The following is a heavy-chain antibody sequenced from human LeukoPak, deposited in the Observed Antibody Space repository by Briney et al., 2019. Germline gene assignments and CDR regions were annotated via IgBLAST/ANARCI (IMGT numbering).Heavy chain of an antibody. CDR1: GFTSSGYW. V-gene: IGHV3-7*04. CDR3: AKDTSMVIDY. CDR2: IKFDGSEK. Sequence: GGSLRLSCAASGFTSSGYWMTWVRQAPGRGLEWVASIKFDGSEKYFVDSVKGRFTISRDSSKNTLYLQMNSLRADDTAIYYCAKDTSMVIDYWGQGTLVTVSS. D-gene: IGHD5-18*01. J-gene: IGHJ4*02.